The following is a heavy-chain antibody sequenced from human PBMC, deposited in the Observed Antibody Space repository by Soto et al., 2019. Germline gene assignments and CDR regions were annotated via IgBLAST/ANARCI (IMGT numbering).Heavy chain of an antibody. D-gene: IGHD6-13*01. CDR2: INAGNGNT. CDR3: ARDSTGYSSSWLYYSYYFMDV. Sequence: GASVKVSCKASGYTFTSYAMHWVRQAPGQRLEWMGWINAGNGNTKYSQMFQGRVTITRDTSASTAYMELSSLRSEDTAVYYCARDSTGYSSSWLYYSYYFMDVWGKGTTVTVSS. J-gene: IGHJ6*03. CDR1: GYTFTSYA. V-gene: IGHV1-3*01.